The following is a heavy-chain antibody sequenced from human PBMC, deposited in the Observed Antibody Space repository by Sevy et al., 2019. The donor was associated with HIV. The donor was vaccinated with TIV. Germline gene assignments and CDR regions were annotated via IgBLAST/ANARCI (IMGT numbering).Heavy chain of an antibody. CDR2: ISWNSVSL. J-gene: IGHJ6*02. D-gene: IGHD6-6*01. CDR1: GFRFSDYA. V-gene: IGHV3-9*01. Sequence: GGSLRLSCAASGFRFSDYAMHWVRQAPGKGLEWVSGISWNSVSLDYADSVKGRFIISRDNAKNSLYLQMNRLRSEDTALYYCAKDNRPATMSNSSYYYYYGMDVWGQGTTVTVSS. CDR3: AKDNRPATMSNSSYYYYYGMDV.